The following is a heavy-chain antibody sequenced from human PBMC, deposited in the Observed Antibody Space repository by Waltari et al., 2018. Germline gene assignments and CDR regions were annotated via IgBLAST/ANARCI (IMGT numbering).Heavy chain of an antibody. D-gene: IGHD2-2*01. J-gene: IGHJ2*01. CDR3: VREHYHLGYLDL. Sequence: EVQLVESGGRLVRPGGSLRLSCAASGFNFENHGMTWVRQAPGKGLEWVSGISWNGGSKGYGDALKGRFNISRDNAKNSLYLEINNLRVDDTALYHCVREHYHLGYLDLWGRGTLVTVSS. CDR1: GFNFENHG. CDR2: ISWNGGSK. V-gene: IGHV3-20*01.